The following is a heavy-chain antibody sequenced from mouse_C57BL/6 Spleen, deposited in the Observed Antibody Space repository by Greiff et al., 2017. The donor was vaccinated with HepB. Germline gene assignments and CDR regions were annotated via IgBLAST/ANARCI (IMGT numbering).Heavy chain of an antibody. J-gene: IGHJ4*01. D-gene: IGHD1-1*01. V-gene: IGHV1-18*01. CDR1: GYTFTDYN. Sequence: VQLQQSGPELVKPGASVKIPCKASGYTFTDYNMDWVKQSHGKSLEWIGDINPNNGGTIYNQKFKGKATLTVDKSSSTAYMELRSLTSEDTAVYYGARVSSTVVATDAMDYWGQGTSVTVSS. CDR3: ARVSSTVVATDAMDY. CDR2: INPNNGGT.